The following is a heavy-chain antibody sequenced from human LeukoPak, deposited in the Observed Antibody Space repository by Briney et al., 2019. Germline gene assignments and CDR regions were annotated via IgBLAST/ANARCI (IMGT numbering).Heavy chain of an antibody. CDR3: ARDGGIAVAASHLDY. D-gene: IGHD6-19*01. CDR1: GYTFTGYY. Sequence: ASVKVSCKASGYTFTGYYMHWVRQAPGQGLEWMGWINPNSGGTNYAQKFQGRVTMTRDTSISTAYMELSRRRSDDTAVYYCARDGGIAVAASHLDYWGQGTLVTVSS. V-gene: IGHV1-2*02. J-gene: IGHJ4*02. CDR2: INPNSGGT.